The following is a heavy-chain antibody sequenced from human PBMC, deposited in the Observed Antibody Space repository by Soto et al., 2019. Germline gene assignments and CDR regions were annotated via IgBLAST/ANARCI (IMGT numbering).Heavy chain of an antibody. CDR3: ARERITPLFY. CDR1: GGKFTSNP. D-gene: IGHD1-20*01. J-gene: IGHJ4*02. CDR2: IIPILDVA. V-gene: IGHV1-69*04. Sequence: QVQLVQSGAEVKKPGSSVKVSCKASGGKFTSNPFSWVRQAPGQGLEWMGRIIPILDVAHYAQKFQGRVTITADKSTNTPYMELSSLTSGDTAIYYCARERITPLFYWGQGTLVIVSS.